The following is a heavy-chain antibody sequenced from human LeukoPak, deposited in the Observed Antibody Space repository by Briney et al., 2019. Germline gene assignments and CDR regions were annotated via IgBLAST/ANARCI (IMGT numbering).Heavy chain of an antibody. D-gene: IGHD3-16*02. Sequence: PGGSLRLXCAASGFTFSDYWMSWVRLAPGKGLEWVANIKRDGSEEYYVDSVKGRFTISRDNAKKSVSLQMNSLRAEDTAMYYCARDIEAFDIWGQGTMVTVFS. CDR1: GFTFSDYW. CDR3: ARDIEAFDI. V-gene: IGHV3-7*01. CDR2: IKRDGSEE. J-gene: IGHJ3*02.